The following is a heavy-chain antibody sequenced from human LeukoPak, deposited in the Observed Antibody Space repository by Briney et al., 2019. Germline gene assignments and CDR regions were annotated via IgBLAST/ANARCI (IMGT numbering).Heavy chain of an antibody. J-gene: IGHJ4*02. Sequence: GGALRLSCAASGFTFSSYGMSWVRQAPGKGPEWVSAISGSGGSTYYADSVKGRFTISRDNSKNTLYLQMNSLRAEDTAVYYCAKDRRLGELSFPFFDYWGQGTLVTVSS. CDR3: AKDRRLGELSFPFFDY. D-gene: IGHD3-16*02. CDR2: ISGSGGST. V-gene: IGHV3-23*01. CDR1: GFTFSSYG.